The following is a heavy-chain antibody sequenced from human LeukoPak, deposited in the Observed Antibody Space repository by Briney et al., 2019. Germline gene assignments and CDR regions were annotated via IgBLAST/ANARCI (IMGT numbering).Heavy chain of an antibody. CDR2: ITDSGGNT. J-gene: IGHJ4*02. Sequence: GGSLRLSCTASGFAFSTYAMSWVRQAPGKGLEWVSAITDSGGNTYYAAPVKGRFTISRDNSKNTLYLQMNSLRAEDTAAYYCARAGHCTNGICYTADFDYWGQGTLVTVSS. CDR1: GFAFSTYA. D-gene: IGHD2-8*01. CDR3: ARAGHCTNGICYTADFDY. V-gene: IGHV3-23*01.